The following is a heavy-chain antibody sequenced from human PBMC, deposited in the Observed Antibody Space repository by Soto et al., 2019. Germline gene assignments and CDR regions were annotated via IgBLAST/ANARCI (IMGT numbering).Heavy chain of an antibody. D-gene: IGHD6-6*01. J-gene: IGHJ6*03. CDR2: IYYSGST. Sequence: QVQLQESGPGLVKPSETLSLTCTVSGGSISSYYWSWIRQPPGKGLEWIGYIYYSGSTNYNPSLKSRVTISVDTSKNQFSLKLSSVTAADTAVYYCARINSSSDYYYYYYMDVRGKGTTVTVSS. CDR3: ARINSSSDYYYYYYMDV. V-gene: IGHV4-59*08. CDR1: GGSISSYY.